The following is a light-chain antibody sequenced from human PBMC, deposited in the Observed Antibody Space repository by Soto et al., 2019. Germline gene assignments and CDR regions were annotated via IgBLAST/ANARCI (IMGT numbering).Light chain of an antibody. Sequence: EIVLPQSPATLTVFPGKGATLSCRASQSVGSLLAWYQQKPGQAPRLLIYGASSSATGIPDRFSGSGSGTDFTLAISRPEPGDLSVYFCQQYGSSPQTVGPGTRLEIK. CDR3: QQYGSSPQT. J-gene: IGKJ1*01. CDR1: QSVGSL. V-gene: IGKV3-20*01. CDR2: GAS.